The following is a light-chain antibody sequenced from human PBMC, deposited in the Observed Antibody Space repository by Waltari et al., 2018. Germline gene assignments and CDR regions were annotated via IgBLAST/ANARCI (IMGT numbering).Light chain of an antibody. CDR1: QSISSN. CDR2: GAS. CDR3: QQYNNWPPDPT. J-gene: IGKJ1*01. V-gene: IGKV3D-15*01. Sequence: IVMTQSPATLSVFPGESATLSCRASQSISSNLAWYQQKPGQAPRLLIYGASTRATGIPDRFTGSGSGIEFTLTINSLQSEDFAVYYCQQYNNWPPDPTFGQGTKVEIK.